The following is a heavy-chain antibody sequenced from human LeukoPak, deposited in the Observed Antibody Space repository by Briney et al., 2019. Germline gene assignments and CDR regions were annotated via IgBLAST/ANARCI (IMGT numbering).Heavy chain of an antibody. J-gene: IGHJ5*02. V-gene: IGHV4-34*01. CDR3: ARLLGSGWQQRYNWFDP. CDR1: GGSFSGYY. Sequence: PSETLSLTCAVYGGSFSGYYWGWIRQPPGKGLEWIGSIYYSGSTYNPSLKSRVTISVDTSKNQFSLKLSSVTAADTAVYYCARLLGSGWQQRYNWFDPWGQGTLVTVSS. D-gene: IGHD6-19*01. CDR2: IYYSGST.